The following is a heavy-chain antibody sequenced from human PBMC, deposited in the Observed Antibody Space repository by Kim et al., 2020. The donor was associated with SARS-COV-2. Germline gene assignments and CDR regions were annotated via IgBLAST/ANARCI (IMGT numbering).Heavy chain of an antibody. J-gene: IGHJ4*02. V-gene: IGHV3-64*02. CDR2: ITDNGVTT. CDR1: GFTFRSYA. Sequence: GGSLRLSCAGSGFTFRSYAMQWVRQAPGKGLEYVSAITDNGVTTLYADSVKGRFTISRDNSKNMVYLQMGSLRPEDTAVYYCASVFPRSGSYDFCGQGILLTVSS. D-gene: IGHD1-26*01. CDR3: ASVFPRSGSYDF.